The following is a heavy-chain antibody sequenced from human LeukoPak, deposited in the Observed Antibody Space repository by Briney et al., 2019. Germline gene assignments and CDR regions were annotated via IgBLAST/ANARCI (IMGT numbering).Heavy chain of an antibody. CDR2: IYYSGST. Sequence: SETLSLTCTVSGGSISSGGYYWSWIRQHPGKGLEWIGYIYYSGSTYYNPSLKSRVTISVDTSKNQFSLKLSSVTAADTAVYYCARVYSNYYYGMDVWGQGTTVTVSS. CDR3: ARVYSNYYYGMDV. D-gene: IGHD4-11*01. CDR1: GGSISSGGYY. V-gene: IGHV4-31*03. J-gene: IGHJ6*02.